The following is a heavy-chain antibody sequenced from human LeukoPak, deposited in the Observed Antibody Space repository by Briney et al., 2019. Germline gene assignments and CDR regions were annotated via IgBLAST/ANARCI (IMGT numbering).Heavy chain of an antibody. CDR2: ISNSGDAT. V-gene: IGHV3-23*01. D-gene: IGHD1-1*01. CDR3: AKAPPYKKYFDY. Sequence: GGSLRLSCAASGFTFSSYAMHWVRQAPGKGLEWVSTISNSGDATYYADSVEGRFTIFRDNSKNTLYLQMNSLRAEDTAVYYCAKAPPYKKYFDYWGQGTLVTVSS. J-gene: IGHJ4*02. CDR1: GFTFSSYA.